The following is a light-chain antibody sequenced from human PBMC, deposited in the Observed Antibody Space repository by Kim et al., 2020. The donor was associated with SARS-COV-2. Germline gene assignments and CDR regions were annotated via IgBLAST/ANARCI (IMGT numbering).Light chain of an antibody. Sequence: EIVLTQSPATLSLSPGERATLSCRASRSVTNYLAWYQQKPGQAPRLLIYDATNRATGIPARFSGTGFATDFTLNISSLEPEDFAVYYCQQRVNWPLTFGGGTKVDIK. CDR2: DAT. V-gene: IGKV3-11*01. J-gene: IGKJ4*01. CDR1: RSVTNY. CDR3: QQRVNWPLT.